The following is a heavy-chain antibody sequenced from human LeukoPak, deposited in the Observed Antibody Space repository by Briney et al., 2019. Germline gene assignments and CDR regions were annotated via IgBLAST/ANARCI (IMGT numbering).Heavy chain of an antibody. V-gene: IGHV4-59*12. D-gene: IGHD4-11*01. Sequence: PSETLSLTCTVSGGSISSYYWSWIRQPPGKGLEWIGYIYDSGSTNYNPSLKSRVTISVDTSKNQFSLKLSSVTAADTAVYYCARGDVTTTAYHYYYYMDVWGKGTTVAVSS. J-gene: IGHJ6*03. CDR3: ARGDVTTTAYHYYYYMDV. CDR2: IYDSGST. CDR1: GGSISSYY.